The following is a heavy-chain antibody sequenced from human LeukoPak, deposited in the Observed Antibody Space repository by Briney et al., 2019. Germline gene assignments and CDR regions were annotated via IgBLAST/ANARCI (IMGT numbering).Heavy chain of an antibody. CDR2: MNPNSGNT. Sequence: ASVKVSCKASGYTFTSYDINWVRQATGQGLEWMGWMNPNSGNTGYAQKFQGRVTMTRNTSISTAYMELSSLRSEDTAVYYCTRGRRSITIFGVVTYYFDYWGQGTLVTVSS. V-gene: IGHV1-8*01. CDR3: TRGRRSITIFGVVTYYFDY. J-gene: IGHJ4*02. CDR1: GYTFTSYD. D-gene: IGHD3-3*01.